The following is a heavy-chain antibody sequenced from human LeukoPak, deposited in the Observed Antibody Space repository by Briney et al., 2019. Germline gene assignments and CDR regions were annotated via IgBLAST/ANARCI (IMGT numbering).Heavy chain of an antibody. CDR3: ARVVLGRRWLQTSYYYGMDV. V-gene: IGHV1-3*01. CDR2: INAGNGNT. D-gene: IGHD5-24*01. CDR1: GYTFTSYA. Sequence: ASVKVSCKASGYTFTSYAMHWVHQAPGQRLEWMGWINAGNGNTKYSQKFQGRVTITRDTSASTACMELSSLRSEDTAVYYCARVVLGRRWLQTSYYYGMDVWGQGTTVTVSS. J-gene: IGHJ6*02.